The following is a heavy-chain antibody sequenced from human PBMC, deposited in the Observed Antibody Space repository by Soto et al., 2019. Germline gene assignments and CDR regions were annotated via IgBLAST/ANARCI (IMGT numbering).Heavy chain of an antibody. CDR1: GFTFSSYA. V-gene: IGHV3-30-3*01. CDR2: ISYDGSNN. Sequence: GGSLRLSCAASGFTFSSYAMHWVRQAPGKGLERVAVISYDGSNNYYAASVKGRFTISRDNSRNTLYLQMNSLRAEDTAVYYCAGGVGATDFDYWGQGTLVTVSS. J-gene: IGHJ4*02. CDR3: AGGVGATDFDY. D-gene: IGHD1-26*01.